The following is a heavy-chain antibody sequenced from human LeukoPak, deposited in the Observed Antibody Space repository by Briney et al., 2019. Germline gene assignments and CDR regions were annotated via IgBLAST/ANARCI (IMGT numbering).Heavy chain of an antibody. Sequence: SETLSLTCTVSGGSISSYYWSWIRQPPGKGLEWIGYIYYSGSTNYNPSLKSRVTISVDTSKNQFSLKLSSVTAGDTAVYYCAREYHCGGDCYSGAFDIWGQGTMVTVSS. D-gene: IGHD2-21*02. CDR2: IYYSGST. J-gene: IGHJ3*02. CDR3: AREYHCGGDCYSGAFDI. V-gene: IGHV4-59*01. CDR1: GGSISSYY.